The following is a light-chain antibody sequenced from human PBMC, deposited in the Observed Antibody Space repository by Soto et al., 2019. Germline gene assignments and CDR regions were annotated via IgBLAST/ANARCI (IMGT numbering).Light chain of an antibody. CDR1: QSVRDRY. V-gene: IGKV3-20*01. J-gene: IGKJ1*01. CDR3: QQCYSSPPA. Sequence: EIVLKQSPGTLSLSPGERATLSCRASQSVRDRYLAWYQQKPGQAPSLLIYDTSTLATGVPYRFSGSGSGTDFTLTISSLQPEDFATYYCQQCYSSPPAFGQGTKVDIK. CDR2: DTS.